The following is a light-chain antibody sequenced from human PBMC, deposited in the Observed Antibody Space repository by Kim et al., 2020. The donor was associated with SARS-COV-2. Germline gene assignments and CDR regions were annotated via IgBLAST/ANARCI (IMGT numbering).Light chain of an antibody. Sequence: SLSPGERATLSCRASQSVSSFLAWFQHKPGQAPRLLIYDASNRATDIPARFSGSGSGTDFTLTINSLEPEDFAVYYCQQRSNWPRTFGQGTKLEI. CDR2: DAS. CDR1: QSVSSF. V-gene: IGKV3-11*01. J-gene: IGKJ2*01. CDR3: QQRSNWPRT.